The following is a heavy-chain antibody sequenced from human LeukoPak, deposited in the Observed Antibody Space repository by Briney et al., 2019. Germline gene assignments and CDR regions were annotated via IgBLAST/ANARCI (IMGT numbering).Heavy chain of an antibody. CDR1: GFTFSDYA. V-gene: IGHV3-30*18. CDR2: ISYDGTKK. J-gene: IGHJ4*02. Sequence: PGGSLRLSCAASGFTFSDYALHWVRQAPGKGLEWVAVISYDGTKKYYAGSVKGRFTISRDNSKNTLYLHMNSLRAEDTAVYYCAKDRTTEIDYWGQGTLVTVSS. D-gene: IGHD1-1*01. CDR3: AKDRTTEIDY.